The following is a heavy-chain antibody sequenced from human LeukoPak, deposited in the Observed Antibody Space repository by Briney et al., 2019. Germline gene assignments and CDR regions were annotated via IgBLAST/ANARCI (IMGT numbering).Heavy chain of an antibody. J-gene: IGHJ4*02. CDR2: ISGSGGST. CDR3: AKRGTGYNHFDY. CDR1: GYTYSSYG. V-gene: IGHV3-23*01. D-gene: IGHD3/OR15-3a*01. Sequence: GGSLRLSCAASGYTYSSYGMSWLRQAPGKGLEWVSGISGSGGSTYYADSVKGRFTISRDNSKNTLYLQMNSLRAEDTAVYYCAKRGTGYNHFDYWGQGTLVTVSS.